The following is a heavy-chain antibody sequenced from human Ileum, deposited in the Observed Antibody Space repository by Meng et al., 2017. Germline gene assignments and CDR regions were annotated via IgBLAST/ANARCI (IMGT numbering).Heavy chain of an antibody. J-gene: IGHJ4*02. Sequence: GEVVGAGGGVVQHGGALGPACGASGIPCTKSGMQWVRQGPGKGLEWVAMIWSDGSQKYYADSVKGRFTVSRDNSNNMVYLQMDSLRAEDTAVYYCARDKGTTSCDTWGQGTLVTVSS. CDR1: GIPCTKSG. CDR3: ARDKGTTSCDT. V-gene: IGHV3-33*01. D-gene: IGHD2/OR15-2a*01. CDR2: IWSDGSQK.